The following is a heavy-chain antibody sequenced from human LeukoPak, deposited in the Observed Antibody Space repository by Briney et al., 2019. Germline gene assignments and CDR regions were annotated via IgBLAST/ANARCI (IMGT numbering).Heavy chain of an antibody. Sequence: SETLSLTCTFSGGSISGYYWSWIRQPAGKGLKWIGRIYTSGSTHYNPSLKSRVTMSVDTSKNQFSLKLSSVTAADTAVYYCARLITGTTTAFDIWGQGTMVTVCS. J-gene: IGHJ3*02. V-gene: IGHV4-4*07. CDR2: IYTSGST. CDR3: ARLITGTTTAFDI. CDR1: GGSISGYY. D-gene: IGHD1-7*01.